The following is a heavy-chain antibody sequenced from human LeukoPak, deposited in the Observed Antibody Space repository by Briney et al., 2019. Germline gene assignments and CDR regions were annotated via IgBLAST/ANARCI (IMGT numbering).Heavy chain of an antibody. V-gene: IGHV4-39*07. CDR3: ARDLQTVTDDAFDI. D-gene: IGHD4-17*01. CDR1: GGSISSSNYY. CDR2: MYYSGSI. J-gene: IGHJ3*02. Sequence: SETLSLTCTVSGGSISSSNYYWGWIRQPPSKGLEWIGSMYYSGSIFYNPSLKSRVTISINTSKNQFSLKVSSVTAADTAVYYCARDLQTVTDDAFDIWGQGTMVTVSS.